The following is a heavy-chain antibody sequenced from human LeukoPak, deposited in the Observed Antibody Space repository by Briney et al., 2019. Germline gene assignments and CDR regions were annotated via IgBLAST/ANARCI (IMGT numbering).Heavy chain of an antibody. V-gene: IGHV4-59*01. CDR1: GGSISSYY. CDR3: AREETAGTNLNWFDP. CDR2: ISYSGST. Sequence: SETLSLTCTVSGGSISSYYWSWIRQPPGKGLEWIGYISYSGSTNFNPSLKSRVTISVDTSKNQFSLKLSSVTAADTAVYYCAREETAGTNLNWFDPWGQGTLVTVSS. J-gene: IGHJ5*02. D-gene: IGHD1-1*01.